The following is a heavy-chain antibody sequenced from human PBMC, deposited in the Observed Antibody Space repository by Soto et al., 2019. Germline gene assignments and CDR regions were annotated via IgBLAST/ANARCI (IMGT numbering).Heavy chain of an antibody. CDR3: ARARVYLYGSNFYRLDV. J-gene: IGHJ6*02. Sequence: SETLSLTCVVYRGSFSGFYWSWVRQTPGGGLEWIGEINHSGTTNYNPSFQNRVTISVDKSTNNFSLKMTSVTAADAAVYYCARARVYLYGSNFYRLDVWGQVTKVTVSS. V-gene: IGHV4-34*01. CDR1: RGSFSGFY. CDR2: INHSGTT. D-gene: IGHD2-2*02.